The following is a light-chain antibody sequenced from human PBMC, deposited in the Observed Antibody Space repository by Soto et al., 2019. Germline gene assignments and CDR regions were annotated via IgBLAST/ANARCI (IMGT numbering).Light chain of an antibody. V-gene: IGKV3D-15*01. J-gene: IGKJ1*01. CDR3: QRYDSLRT. CDR1: QSVTST. Sequence: EIVMTQSPATVSVSPGERATLSCRASQSVTSTLAWYQQKPGQTPRLLIYDASNRATGIPARFSGSGSGTEFTLTITRLEPEDFAMYYCQRYDSLRTFGQGTKV. CDR2: DAS.